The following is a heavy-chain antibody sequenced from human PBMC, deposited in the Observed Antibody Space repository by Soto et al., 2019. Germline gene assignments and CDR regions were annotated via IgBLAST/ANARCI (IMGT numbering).Heavy chain of an antibody. Sequence: QVHLVESGGGVVQPGRSLRLSCAASGFSFNDFGIHWVRQAPGKGLEWVAGIWYERKRTNYVESVRGRFIISRDVSKNTVYLQRNSLRDEDTAVYFCARENAPPYFYHWGQGTLFAVSS. D-gene: IGHD2-2*01. J-gene: IGHJ4*02. CDR3: ARENAPPYFYH. CDR2: IWYERKRT. V-gene: IGHV3-33*01. CDR1: GFSFNDFG.